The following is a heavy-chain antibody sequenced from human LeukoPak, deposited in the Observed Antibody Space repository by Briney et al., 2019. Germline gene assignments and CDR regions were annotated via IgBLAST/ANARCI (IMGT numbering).Heavy chain of an antibody. CDR2: IRYNGNNQ. J-gene: IGHJ6*03. Sequence: GGSLRLSCAASGFTFSDYYMNWIRQAPGKGLEWVAFIRYNGNNQYYADSVKGRFTISRDNSKNTLYLQMNSLKGDDTAVYYCAKDSAFYYIDVWGKGTTVIISS. D-gene: IGHD3-10*01. CDR1: GFTFSDYY. CDR3: AKDSAFYYIDV. V-gene: IGHV3-30*02.